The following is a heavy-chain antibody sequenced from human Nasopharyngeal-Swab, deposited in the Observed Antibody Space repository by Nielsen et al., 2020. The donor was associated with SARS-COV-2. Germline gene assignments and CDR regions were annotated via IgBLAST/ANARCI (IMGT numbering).Heavy chain of an antibody. D-gene: IGHD2-21*02. V-gene: IGHV3-7*03. CDR1: GFTFSSYW. Sequence: GESLKISCAASGFTFSSYWMSWVRQAPGKGLEWVANIKQDGSEKYYVDSVKGRFTISRDNAKNSLYLQMNSLRAEDTAVYYCARLGGDGWYFDLWCRGTLVTVSS. CDR2: IKQDGSEK. J-gene: IGHJ2*01. CDR3: ARLGGDGWYFDL.